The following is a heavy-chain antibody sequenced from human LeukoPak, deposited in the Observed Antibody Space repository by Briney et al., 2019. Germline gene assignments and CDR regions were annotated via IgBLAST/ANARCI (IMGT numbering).Heavy chain of an antibody. D-gene: IGHD5-12*01. CDR2: INPNRGGT. V-gene: IGHV1-2*02. CDR3: AREAWGGGYEFDY. CDR1: GYTFSGSY. Sequence: GASVTLSCKASGYTFSGSYMYWVRHAPRRGLGWMGWINPNRGGTHSAQKFQGRVTMTRDTSISTAYMVLSRLRSEDTAVYYCAREAWGGGYEFDYGGQGTLVTVSS. J-gene: IGHJ4*02.